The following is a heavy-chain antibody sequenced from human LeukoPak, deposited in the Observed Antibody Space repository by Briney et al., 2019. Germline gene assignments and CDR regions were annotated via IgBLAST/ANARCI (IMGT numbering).Heavy chain of an antibody. J-gene: IGHJ4*02. V-gene: IGHV3-33*01. Sequence: GGSLRLSCAASGFTFSSYGMHWVRQAPGKGLEWVAVIWYDGTNKYYADSVKGRFTISRDNSKNTLFLQMNSLRAEDTAVYYCARGSTYYDSSGQVPFDYWGQGTLVTVSS. CDR2: IWYDGTNK. CDR3: ARGSTYYDSSGQVPFDY. CDR1: GFTFSSYG. D-gene: IGHD3-22*01.